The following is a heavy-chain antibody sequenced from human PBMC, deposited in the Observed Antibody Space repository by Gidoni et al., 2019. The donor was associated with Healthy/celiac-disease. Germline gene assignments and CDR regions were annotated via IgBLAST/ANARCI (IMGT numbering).Heavy chain of an antibody. Sequence: EVQLLESGGGLVQPGGSLRLSCAAPGFTFSRYAMSWVRQAPGKGLGWVSAISGSGGSTDYADSVKGRFTISRDNSKNTLYLQMNSLRAEDTAVYYCANDYGDYASDWYFDLWGRGTLVTVSS. CDR3: ANDYGDYASDWYFDL. CDR2: ISGSGGST. J-gene: IGHJ2*01. V-gene: IGHV3-23*01. D-gene: IGHD4-17*01. CDR1: GFTFSRYA.